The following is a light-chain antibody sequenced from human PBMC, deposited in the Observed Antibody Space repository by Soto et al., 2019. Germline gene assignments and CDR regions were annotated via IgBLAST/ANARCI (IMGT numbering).Light chain of an antibody. CDR2: DVT. CDR1: SSNVACYDD. J-gene: IGLJ1*01. Sequence: QSVLTQPASVSGSPGQSITISCTGTSSNVACYDDVSWYQQSPGKAPKLMIYDVTNRPSGVSIRFCGSKSGTTASLTISGLHTEDDAYYYCSSDRSSGTYVFGTGTKLTVL. V-gene: IGLV2-14*01. CDR3: SSDRSSGTYV.